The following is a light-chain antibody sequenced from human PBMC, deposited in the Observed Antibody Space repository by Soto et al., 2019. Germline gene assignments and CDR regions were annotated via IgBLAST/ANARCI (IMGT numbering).Light chain of an antibody. V-gene: IGLV2-14*01. Sequence: QSALTQPASVSGSPGQSITISCTGTSSDVGGYNYVSWYQQHPGKAPKLMIYDVSNRPSGVSNRFSGSKSGNTASLTISGLQGEDEDDYYCSSYTSSSTLRVFGGGTKLTVL. CDR1: SSDVGGYNY. CDR2: DVS. J-gene: IGLJ3*02. CDR3: SSYTSSSTLRV.